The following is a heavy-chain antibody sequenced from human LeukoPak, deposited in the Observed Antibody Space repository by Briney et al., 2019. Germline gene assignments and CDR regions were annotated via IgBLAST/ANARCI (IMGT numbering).Heavy chain of an antibody. Sequence: GGSLRLSCAASGFTFSSYSMNWVRQAPGKGLEWVSSISTSSTYIYYADSVKGRFTISRDNAKNSLYLQMNSLRAEDTAVYYCARAKDDYGDFHAFDIWGQGTMVAVSS. D-gene: IGHD4-17*01. CDR1: GFTFSSYS. CDR2: ISTSSTYI. J-gene: IGHJ3*02. CDR3: ARAKDDYGDFHAFDI. V-gene: IGHV3-21*01.